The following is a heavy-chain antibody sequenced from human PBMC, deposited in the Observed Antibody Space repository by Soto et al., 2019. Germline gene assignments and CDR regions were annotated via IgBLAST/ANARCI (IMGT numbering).Heavy chain of an antibody. CDR1: GGSISSGGYY. J-gene: IGHJ6*02. CDR3: ARCPEVVLGYGMDV. Sequence: QVQLQESGPGLVKPSQTLSLTCTVSGGSISSGGYYWSWLRQHPGKGPAWIGYIYYSGSTYYNPSLKSRVTISVDTCKNQFSLKLRSVTGADTAVYYCARCPEVVLGYGMDVWGQGTTVTVSS. CDR2: IYYSGST. V-gene: IGHV4-31*03. D-gene: IGHD2-15*01.